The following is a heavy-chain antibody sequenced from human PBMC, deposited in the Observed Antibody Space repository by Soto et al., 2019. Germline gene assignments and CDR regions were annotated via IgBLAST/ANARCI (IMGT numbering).Heavy chain of an antibody. V-gene: IGHV3-48*03. J-gene: IGHJ6*02. Sequence: PGGSLKLSCAGSGFTFRTYEMNWVRQAPGKGLEWVSYISDSGTSIYYADSVKGRFTISRDNAKNSLYLQMISLRAEDTAVYYCARDMSSSSRGMDVWGQGTTVTVSS. CDR2: ISDSGTSI. CDR3: ARDMSSSSRGMDV. CDR1: GFTFRTYE. D-gene: IGHD6-13*01.